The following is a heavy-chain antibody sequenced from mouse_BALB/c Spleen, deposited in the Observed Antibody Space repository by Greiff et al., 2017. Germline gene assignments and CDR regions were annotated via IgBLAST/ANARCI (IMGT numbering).Heavy chain of an antibody. V-gene: IGHV2-9*02. Sequence: VQLQQSGPGLVAPSQSLSITCTVSGFSLTSYGVHWVRQPPGKGLEWLGVIWAGGSTNYNPALMSRLSISKDNSKSQVFLKMNSLQTDDTAMYYGARENYSNYLGCDYWGQGTTLTVAS. CDR1: GFSLTSYG. CDR2: IWAGGST. CDR3: ARENYSNYLGCDY. J-gene: IGHJ2*01. D-gene: IGHD2-5*01.